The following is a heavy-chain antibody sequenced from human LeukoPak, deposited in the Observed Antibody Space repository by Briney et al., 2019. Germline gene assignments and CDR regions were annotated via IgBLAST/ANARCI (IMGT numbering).Heavy chain of an antibody. D-gene: IGHD6-19*01. CDR2: LSDSDITT. Sequence: GGSLRLSCAAWGLTLSNSAARWVRRARGGGGEWVSTLSDSDITTYYADSVKGRFTISRDNSNNTLNLQMNNLRAEDTAVYYCAKGIDSSGWSYFDYWGHGTLVTVSS. J-gene: IGHJ4*01. CDR3: AKGIDSSGWSYFDY. V-gene: IGHV3-23*01. CDR1: GLTLSNSA.